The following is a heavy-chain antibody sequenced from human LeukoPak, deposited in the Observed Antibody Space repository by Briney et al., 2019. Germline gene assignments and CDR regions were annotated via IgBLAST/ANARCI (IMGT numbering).Heavy chain of an antibody. CDR1: GGTFSSYA. V-gene: IGHV1-69*13. CDR3: ARDILTAPIPGG. J-gene: IGHJ4*02. CDR2: IIPIFGTA. D-gene: IGHD3-9*01. Sequence: SVKVSCKASGGTFSSYAISWVRQAPGQGLEWMGGIIPIFGTANYAQKFQGRVTITADESTSTAYMELSSLRSEDTAVYYCARDILTAPIPGGWGQGTLVTVSS.